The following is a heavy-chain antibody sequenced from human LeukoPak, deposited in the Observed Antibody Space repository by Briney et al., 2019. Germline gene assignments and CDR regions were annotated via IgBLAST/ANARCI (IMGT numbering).Heavy chain of an antibody. V-gene: IGHV5-51*01. CDR3: ARQGAAGKYYYYYMDV. CDR2: IYPDDSNT. D-gene: IGHD6-13*01. CDR1: GYNFPIYW. J-gene: IGHJ6*03. Sequence: GESLKISCQGSGYNFPIYWIGWVRQMPGQGLEWMGIIYPDDSNTIYGPSFQGQVTISANKSINTAYLEWSSLKASDTAIYYCARQGAAGKYYYYYMDVWGKGTTVTVSS.